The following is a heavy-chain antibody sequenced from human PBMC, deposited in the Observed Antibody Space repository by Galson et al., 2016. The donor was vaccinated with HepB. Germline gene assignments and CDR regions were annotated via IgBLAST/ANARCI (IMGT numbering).Heavy chain of an antibody. CDR3: AKDSGYSQPYFDH. CDR2: ISYDGSDK. D-gene: IGHD2-21*01. Sequence: SLRLSCAASGSSFSYYGMHWVRQAPGKGLERVASISYDGSDKNYADSVKGRFTLSRDTSKNTLFLQMSSLRVEDTAVYYCAKDSGYSQPYFDHWGQGTLVTVSS. J-gene: IGHJ4*02. CDR1: GSSFSYYG. V-gene: IGHV3-30*18.